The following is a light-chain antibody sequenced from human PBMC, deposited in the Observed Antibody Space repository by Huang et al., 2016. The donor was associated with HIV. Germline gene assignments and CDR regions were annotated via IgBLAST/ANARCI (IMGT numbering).Light chain of an antibody. V-gene: IGKV4-1*01. Sequence: DIVMTQSPDSLAVSLGEGATINCKSSQSVLYSSNNKNYLVWYQKKPGQPPKLLIYWASTRESGVPDRFSGSGSGTDFTLTISSLQAEDVAVYYCQQYYSAPLTFGGGTKVEIK. CDR3: QQYYSAPLT. J-gene: IGKJ4*01. CDR1: QSVLYSSNNKNY. CDR2: WAS.